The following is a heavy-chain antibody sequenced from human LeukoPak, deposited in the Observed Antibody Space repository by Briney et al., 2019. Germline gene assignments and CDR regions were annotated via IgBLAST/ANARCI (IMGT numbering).Heavy chain of an antibody. CDR3: ARDVSFEQLGNWFDP. V-gene: IGHV4-4*07. CDR2: IYTSGST. J-gene: IGHJ5*02. D-gene: IGHD6-13*01. CDR1: GGSISSYY. Sequence: SETLSLTCTVSGGSISSYYWSWIRQPAGKGLEWIGRIYTSGSTNYNPSLKSRVTTSVDTSKNQFSLKLSSVTAADTAVYYCARDVSFEQLGNWFDPWGQGTLVTVSS.